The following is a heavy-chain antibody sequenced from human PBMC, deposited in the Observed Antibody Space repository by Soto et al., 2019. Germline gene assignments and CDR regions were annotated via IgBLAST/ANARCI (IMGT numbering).Heavy chain of an antibody. CDR2: IYYSGST. J-gene: IGHJ4*02. Sequence: SETLSLTCTVSGGSISSYYWSWPRQPPGKRLEWIGYIYYSGSTNYNPSLKSRATISVDTSKNQFALKLSSVTAADTAVYYCARVFHGYNYPSTLSIFDYWGQGTLVTVSP. CDR3: ARVFHGYNYPSTLSIFDY. D-gene: IGHD5-12*01. V-gene: IGHV4-59*01. CDR1: GGSISSYY.